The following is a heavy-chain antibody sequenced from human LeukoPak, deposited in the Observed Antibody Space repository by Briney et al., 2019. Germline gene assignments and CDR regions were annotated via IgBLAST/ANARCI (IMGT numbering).Heavy chain of an antibody. Sequence: GGSLRLSCAASGFTLSDHFLDWVRQAPGKGLEWLGRSRNRANSYTTEYAASVKRRFTFSRDDSKNSLFLQMNSLKTEDTAVYYCARHRYCGSTTCYGAFDIWGQGTMVTVSS. V-gene: IGHV3-72*01. J-gene: IGHJ3*02. D-gene: IGHD2-2*01. CDR2: SRNRANSYTT. CDR3: ARHRYCGSTTCYGAFDI. CDR1: GFTLSDHF.